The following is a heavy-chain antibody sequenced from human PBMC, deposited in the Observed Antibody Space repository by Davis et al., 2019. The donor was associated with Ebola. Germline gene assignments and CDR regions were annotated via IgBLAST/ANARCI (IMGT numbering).Heavy chain of an antibody. V-gene: IGHV3-23*01. CDR3: AKVGGDPRYYDASLPLEAFDI. CDR2: ISGSGTGT. Sequence: GESLKISCAASGFTLISYSMTWVRQAPGKGLEWVSGISGSGTGTYYADSVKGRFTISRDNSKKTVYLQMNSLRADDTAVYYCAKVGGDPRYYDASLPLEAFDIWGQGTKVTVSS. J-gene: IGHJ3*02. D-gene: IGHD3-22*01. CDR1: GFTLISYS.